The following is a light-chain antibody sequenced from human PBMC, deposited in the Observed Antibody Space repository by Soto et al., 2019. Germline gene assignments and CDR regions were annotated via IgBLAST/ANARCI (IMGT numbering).Light chain of an antibody. Sequence: EIVLTQSPVTLSLSPGERATFSCRASQSLTSSLVWYQQKPGQAPRLVIYDASNRATGIPDRFSGSGSGTEFTLTINSLEPEDSATYYCQQYDSSSPTFGQGTKLEIK. V-gene: IGKV3-11*01. J-gene: IGKJ2*01. CDR3: QQYDSSSPT. CDR2: DAS. CDR1: QSLTSS.